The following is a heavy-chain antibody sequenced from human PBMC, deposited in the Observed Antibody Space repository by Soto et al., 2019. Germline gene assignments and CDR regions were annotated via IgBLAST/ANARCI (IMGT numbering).Heavy chain of an antibody. V-gene: IGHV4-31*03. CDR3: AREVYSYGMDV. J-gene: IGHJ6*02. Sequence: TLSLTCTVSGGSISSGGYYWSWIRQHPGKGLEWIGYIYYSGSTYYNPSLKSRVTISVDTSKNQFSLKLSSVTAADTAVYYCAREVYSYGMDVWGQGTTVTVSS. D-gene: IGHD1-26*01. CDR1: GGSISSGGYY. CDR2: IYYSGST.